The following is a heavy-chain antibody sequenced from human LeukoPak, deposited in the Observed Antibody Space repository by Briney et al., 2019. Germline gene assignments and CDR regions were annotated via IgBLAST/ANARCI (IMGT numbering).Heavy chain of an antibody. CDR3: ARDHRSSVLGTLNFGRILFYDAFDI. J-gene: IGHJ3*02. V-gene: IGHV1-69*13. D-gene: IGHD3-3*01. CDR2: IIPIFGTA. Sequence: SVKVSCKASGGTFSSYAISWVRQAPGQGLEWMGGIIPIFGTANYAQKFQGRVTITADESTSTAYMELSSLRSEDTAVYYCARDHRSSVLGTLNFGRILFYDAFDIWGQGTMVTVSS. CDR1: GGTFSSYA.